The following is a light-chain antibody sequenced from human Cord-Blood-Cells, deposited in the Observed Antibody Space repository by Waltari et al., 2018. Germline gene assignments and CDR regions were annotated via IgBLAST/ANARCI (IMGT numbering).Light chain of an antibody. CDR3: QQYDNLPPNFT. Sequence: DIQMTQPLSSLSASVGNRVTITCQASQDISNYLNWYHQKPGKAPKHLIYDASNLETGVPSRFSGSGSGTDFTFTISSLQPEDIATYYCQQYDNLPPNFTFGPGTKVDIK. CDR2: DAS. V-gene: IGKV1-33*01. J-gene: IGKJ3*01. CDR1: QDISNY.